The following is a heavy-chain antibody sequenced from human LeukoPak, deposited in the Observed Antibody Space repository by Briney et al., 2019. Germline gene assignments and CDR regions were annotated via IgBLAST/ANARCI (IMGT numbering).Heavy chain of an antibody. V-gene: IGHV3-30*02. J-gene: IGHJ3*02. CDR3: ARDRIVVVTAGDAFDI. Sequence: GGSLRLSCAASGFTFSSYGMHWVRQAPGKGLEWVAFIRYDGTNKYYADSVKGRFTISRDNAKNTLYLQMNSLRAEDTAVYYCARDRIVVVTAGDAFDIWGQGTMVTVSS. D-gene: IGHD2-21*02. CDR1: GFTFSSYG. CDR2: IRYDGTNK.